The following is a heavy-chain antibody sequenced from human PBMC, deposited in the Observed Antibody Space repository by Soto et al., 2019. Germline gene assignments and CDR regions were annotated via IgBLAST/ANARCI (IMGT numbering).Heavy chain of an antibody. CDR1: GFTFSSYA. CDR2: ISGSGDST. J-gene: IGHJ6*02. D-gene: IGHD4-17*01. V-gene: IGHV3-23*01. CDR3: AKFYYGDYSYYYYGMDV. Sequence: EVQVLESGGGLVQPGGSLRLSCAASGFTFSSYAMSWVRQAPGKGLEWVSAISGSGDSTRYADSVQGRFTISRDTSKHTLYLQMNRPRAEDTAVYYCAKFYYGDYSYYYYGMDVWGQGTTVTVSS.